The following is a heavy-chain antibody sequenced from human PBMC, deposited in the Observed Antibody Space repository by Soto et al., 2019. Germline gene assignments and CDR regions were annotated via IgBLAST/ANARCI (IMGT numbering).Heavy chain of an antibody. CDR1: GYTFTSYG. CDR2: ISAYNGNT. J-gene: IGHJ6*02. CDR3: AREYNILTGTYGMDV. Sequence: GASVKVSCKASGYTFTSYGISWVRQAPGQGLEWMGWISAYNGNTNYAQKLQGRVTMTTDTSTSTAYMELRSLRSDDTAVYYCAREYNILTGTYGMDVWGQGTTVTVSS. D-gene: IGHD3-9*01. V-gene: IGHV1-18*01.